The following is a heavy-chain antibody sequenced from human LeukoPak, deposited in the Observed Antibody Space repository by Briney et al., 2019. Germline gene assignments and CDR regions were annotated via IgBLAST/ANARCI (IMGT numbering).Heavy chain of an antibody. CDR2: ISGSGGST. V-gene: IGHV3-23*01. CDR1: GFTFSSYA. J-gene: IGHJ4*02. Sequence: GGSLRLSCAASGFTFSSYAMSWVRQAPGKGLEWVSAISGSGGSTYYADSVKGRFTISRDNAKNSLYLQMNSLRAEDTAVYYCASLAVASGYFDYWGQGTLVTVSS. CDR3: ASLAVASGYFDY. D-gene: IGHD6-19*01.